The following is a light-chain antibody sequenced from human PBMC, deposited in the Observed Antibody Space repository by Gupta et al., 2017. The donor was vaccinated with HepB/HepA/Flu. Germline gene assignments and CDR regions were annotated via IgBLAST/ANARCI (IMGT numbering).Light chain of an antibody. V-gene: IGLV3-1*01. CDR3: QAWDRSHVI. CDR2: QGP. Sequence: SYELRPPPSVSASPGHQIHISCAGEHLRGKSVCWYQQRPGQSPLLVIYQGPRRPPGIPERYSGCTSGDTATLAISETEALDDADYFCQAWDRSHVIFGGGTRLTVL. J-gene: IGLJ2*01. CDR1: HLRGKS.